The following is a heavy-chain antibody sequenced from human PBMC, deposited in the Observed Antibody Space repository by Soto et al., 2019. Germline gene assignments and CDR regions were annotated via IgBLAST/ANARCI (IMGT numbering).Heavy chain of an antibody. Sequence: QVQLQESGPGLVEPSQTLSLTCSVSGGFISRGGYYWSWIRQLPGKGLEWIGYIHYRGSTYYNPSLKSRGSISVDMSKNQLSLNLTSGTAADTAVYYCARCRDAFGFDSWGQGTLVTVSS. V-gene: IGHV4-31*03. CDR1: GGFISRGGYY. CDR3: ARCRDAFGFDS. J-gene: IGHJ4*02. CDR2: IHYRGST. D-gene: IGHD2-2*01.